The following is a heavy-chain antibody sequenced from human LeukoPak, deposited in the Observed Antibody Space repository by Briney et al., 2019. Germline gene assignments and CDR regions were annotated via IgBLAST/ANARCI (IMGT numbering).Heavy chain of an antibody. D-gene: IGHD5-18*01. CDR2: IVPIFGTA. V-gene: IGHV1-69*13. CDR3: ARANHRYSYGSPSYYYMDV. Sequence: GASVKVSCKASGGTFSSYAISWVRQAPGQGLEWMGGIVPIFGTANYAQEFQGRVTITADESTSTAYMELSSLRSEDTAVYYCARANHRYSYGSPSYYYMDVWGKGTTVTVSS. J-gene: IGHJ6*03. CDR1: GGTFSSYA.